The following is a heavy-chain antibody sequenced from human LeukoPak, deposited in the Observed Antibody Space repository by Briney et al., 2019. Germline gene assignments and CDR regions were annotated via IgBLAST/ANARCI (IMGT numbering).Heavy chain of an antibody. Sequence: ASVTVSCKASGYTFTNFGISWVRQAPGQGLEWMGWISAYNGNTNYAQRLQGRVTMTTDTSTSTAYMELRSLRSDDTAVYYCARDRDYGDYNTQDLFVYWGQGTLVTVSS. V-gene: IGHV1-18*01. CDR3: ARDRDYGDYNTQDLFVY. CDR2: ISAYNGNT. D-gene: IGHD4-17*01. CDR1: GYTFTNFG. J-gene: IGHJ4*02.